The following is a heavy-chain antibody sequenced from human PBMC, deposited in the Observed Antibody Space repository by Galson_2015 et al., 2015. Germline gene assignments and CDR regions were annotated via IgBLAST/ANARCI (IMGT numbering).Heavy chain of an antibody. V-gene: IGHV1-69*06. CDR2: IIPIFGTA. CDR3: ASQYYYDSSGYYSGIAEYFQH. CDR1: GGTFSSYA. D-gene: IGHD3-22*01. Sequence: SVKVSCKASGGTFSSYAISWVRQAPGQGLEWMGGIIPIFGTANYAQKFQGRVTITADKSTSTAYMELSSLRSEDTAVYYCASQYYYDSSGYYSGIAEYFQHWGQGTLVTVSS. J-gene: IGHJ1*01.